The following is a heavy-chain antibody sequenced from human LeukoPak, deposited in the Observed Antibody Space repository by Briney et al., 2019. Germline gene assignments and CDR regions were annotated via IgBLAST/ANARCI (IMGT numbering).Heavy chain of an antibody. J-gene: IGHJ3*02. CDR2: IRYDGSNK. CDR3: AKKTIVGATVDAFDI. D-gene: IGHD1-26*01. CDR1: GFTFSSYG. Sequence: GGSLRLSCAASGFTFSSYGMHWVRQAPGKGLEWVAFIRYDGSNKYYADSVKGRFTISRDNSKNTLYLQMNSPRAEDTAVYYCAKKTIVGATVDAFDIWGQGTMVTVSS. V-gene: IGHV3-30*02.